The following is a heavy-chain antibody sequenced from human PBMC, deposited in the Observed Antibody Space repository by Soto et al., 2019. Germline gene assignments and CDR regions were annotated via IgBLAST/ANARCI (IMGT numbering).Heavy chain of an antibody. Sequence: SETLTLTCIVSGGSIISYCWTWIRQPPGKGLEWIGHIYYSGSTNYNTSLKSRVTMSVDTSKNHFSLKLNSLTAADTAVYYWARAPPGVVATWDHWGQGTLVTVS. CDR3: ARAPPGVVATWDH. D-gene: IGHD3-3*01. V-gene: IGHV4-59*01. CDR2: IYYSGST. J-gene: IGHJ4*01. CDR1: GGSIISYC.